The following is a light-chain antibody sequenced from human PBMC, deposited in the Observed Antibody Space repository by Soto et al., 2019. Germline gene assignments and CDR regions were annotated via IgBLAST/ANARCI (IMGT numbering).Light chain of an antibody. CDR3: NSYTPTYTLV. V-gene: IGLV2-14*01. J-gene: IGLJ1*01. CDR1: NSDIGAYNY. Sequence: QSALTQPASVSGSPGQSITISCTGTNSDIGAYNYVSWYQHHPGKAPKLIIYEVTNRPSGVSNRFSASKSGNTAYLTISGLQAEDEADYYCNSYTPTYTLVFGTGTKVTVL. CDR2: EVT.